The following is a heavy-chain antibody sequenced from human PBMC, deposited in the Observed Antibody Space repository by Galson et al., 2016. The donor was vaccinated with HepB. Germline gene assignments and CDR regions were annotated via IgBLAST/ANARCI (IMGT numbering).Heavy chain of an antibody. CDR3: AKGYNILTGLIDY. V-gene: IGHV3-23*01. D-gene: IGHD3-9*01. CDR1: GFTFSSYA. CDR2: ITGSGGRS. Sequence: SLRLSCAVSGFTFSSYAMSWFRQAPGKGPEWVSSITGSGGRSDFADSVKGRFTISRDNSKNILFLQMNNLGAEDTADYYCAKGYNILTGLIDYWGRGTLVTVSS. J-gene: IGHJ4*02.